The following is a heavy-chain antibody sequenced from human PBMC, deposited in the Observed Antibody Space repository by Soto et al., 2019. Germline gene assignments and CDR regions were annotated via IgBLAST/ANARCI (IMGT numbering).Heavy chain of an antibody. J-gene: IGHJ6*02. CDR1: GFTFSSYA. Sequence: GGSLRLSCAASGFTFSSYATSWVRQAPGKGLEWVSVIRSSGDRTYYADSVKGRFTISRDNSKNTLYMQMNSLRAEDTAVYYCAKQQGPGTPYYYAMDVWGQGTTVTV. V-gene: IGHV3-23*01. CDR3: AKQQGPGTPYYYAMDV. CDR2: IRSSGDRT. D-gene: IGHD1-1*01.